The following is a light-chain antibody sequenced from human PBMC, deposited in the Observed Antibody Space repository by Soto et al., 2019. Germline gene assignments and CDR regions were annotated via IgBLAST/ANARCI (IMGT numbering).Light chain of an antibody. CDR1: SSDVGGYNF. V-gene: IGLV2-14*01. Sequence: QSALTQSASVSGSRGQSITISCTGTSSDVGGYNFVSWYQQHPGKAPKFMIYEVINRPSGVSNRFSGSKSGNTASLTISGLQAEDEADYYCTSYTNNKTWVFGGGTKVTVL. CDR3: TSYTNNKTWV. J-gene: IGLJ3*02. CDR2: EVI.